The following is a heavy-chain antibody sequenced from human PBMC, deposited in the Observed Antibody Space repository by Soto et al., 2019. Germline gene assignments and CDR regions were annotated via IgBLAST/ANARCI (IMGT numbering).Heavy chain of an antibody. Sequence: SVKVSCKASGGTFSSYAISWVRQAPGQGLEWMGGIIPIFGTANYAQKFQGRVTITADESTSTAYMELSSLRSEDTAVYYCAWAVAGTWDTFDYWGQGTRVTVSS. D-gene: IGHD6-19*01. CDR2: IIPIFGTA. J-gene: IGHJ4*02. CDR1: GGTFSSYA. V-gene: IGHV1-69*13. CDR3: AWAVAGTWDTFDY.